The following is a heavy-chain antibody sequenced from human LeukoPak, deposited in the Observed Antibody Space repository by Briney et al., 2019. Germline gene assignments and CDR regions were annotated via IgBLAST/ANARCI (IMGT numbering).Heavy chain of an antibody. CDR1: GGSFSGYY. D-gene: IGHD2-2*01. CDR2: INHSGST. V-gene: IGHV4-34*01. CDR3: ARGQKRGYCSSTSCYARYYFDY. Sequence: SETLSLTCAVYGGSFSGYYWSWIRPPPGKGLEWIGEINHSGSTNYNQSLKSRGTISVDTSKNQFSLKLSSVTAADTAVYYCARGQKRGYCSSTSCYARYYFDYWGQGTLVTVSS. J-gene: IGHJ4*02.